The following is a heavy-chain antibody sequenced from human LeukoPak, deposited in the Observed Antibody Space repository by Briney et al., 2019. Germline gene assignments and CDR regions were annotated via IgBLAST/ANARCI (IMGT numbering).Heavy chain of an antibody. Sequence: GGSLRLSCAASGSTFSSYAMSWVRQAPGKGLEWVSAISNSGYSTYYADSVKGRFTISRDNSKNTLYLQMNSLRAEDTAVYYCASGLQWLAYFDYWGQGTLVTVSS. CDR1: GSTFSSYA. CDR2: ISNSGYST. J-gene: IGHJ4*02. V-gene: IGHV3-23*01. CDR3: ASGLQWLAYFDY. D-gene: IGHD6-19*01.